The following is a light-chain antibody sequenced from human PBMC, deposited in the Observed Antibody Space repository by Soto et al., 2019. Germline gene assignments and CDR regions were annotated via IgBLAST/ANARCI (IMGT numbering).Light chain of an antibody. CDR1: QSVSNNY. V-gene: IGKV3-20*01. J-gene: IGKJ1*01. CDR3: QQYGSSGT. Sequence: EIVLTHSQGTLSLSPCERATLSCRASQSVSNNYLAWYQQKPGQAPRLLIYGASNRATGIPDRFSGSGSGTDFTLTISRLEPEDFAVYYCQQYGSSGTFGQGTKVDI. CDR2: GAS.